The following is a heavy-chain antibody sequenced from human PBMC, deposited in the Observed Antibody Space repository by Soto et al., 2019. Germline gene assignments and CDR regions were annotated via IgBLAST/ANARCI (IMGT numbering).Heavy chain of an antibody. Sequence: SETLSLTCTVSGGSISSYYWSWIRQPPGKGLEWIGYIYYSGSTNYNPSLKSRVTISVDTSKNQFSLKLSSVTAADTAVYHCARVGRVDTAMVSYYYYGMDVWGQGTTVTVSS. V-gene: IGHV4-59*01. J-gene: IGHJ6*02. CDR1: GGSISSYY. CDR3: ARVGRVDTAMVSYYYYGMDV. CDR2: IYYSGST. D-gene: IGHD5-18*01.